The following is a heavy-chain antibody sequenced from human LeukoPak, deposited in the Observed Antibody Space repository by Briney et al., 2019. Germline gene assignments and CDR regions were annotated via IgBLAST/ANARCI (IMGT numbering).Heavy chain of an antibody. CDR3: ANLPRGDY. D-gene: IGHD3-10*01. V-gene: IGHV3-53*01. Sequence: GGSLRLSCAASGFTVSRNYMSWVRQAPGKGLEWVSVIYSGGNTYYADFVKGRFTISRDNSKNTLCLQINSLTAEDAAVYYCANLPRGDYWGLGTLVTVSS. CDR2: IYSGGNT. CDR1: GFTVSRNY. J-gene: IGHJ4*02.